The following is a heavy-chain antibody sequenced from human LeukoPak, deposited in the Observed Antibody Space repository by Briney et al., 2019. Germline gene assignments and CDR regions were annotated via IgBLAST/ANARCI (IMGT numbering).Heavy chain of an antibody. CDR2: IYPGDSDT. J-gene: IGHJ6*02. CDR3: ARRLPVDFWSGYPAGMDV. Sequence: GESLKISCKGSGYSFTSYWIGWVRQMPGKGLEWMGIIYPGDSDTRYSPSFQGQVTISADKSISTAYLQWSSLKASDTAMYYCARRLPVDFWSGYPAGMDVWGQGTTVTVSS. CDR1: GYSFTSYW. D-gene: IGHD3-3*01. V-gene: IGHV5-51*01.